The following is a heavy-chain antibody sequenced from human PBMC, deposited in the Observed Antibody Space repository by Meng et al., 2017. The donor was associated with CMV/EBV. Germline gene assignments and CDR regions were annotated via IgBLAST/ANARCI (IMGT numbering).Heavy chain of an antibody. D-gene: IGHD2-2*01. Sequence: GGSLRLSCAASGFTFSSYSMNWVRQAPGKGLEWVSSISSSGTYIYYADSVKGRFTISRDNAKNSLYLQMNSLRAEDTAVYYCARVNGVPAAPSFYYYYYYGMDVWGQGTTVTVSS. V-gene: IGHV3-21*01. J-gene: IGHJ6*02. CDR2: ISSSGTYI. CDR3: ARVNGVPAAPSFYYYYYYGMDV. CDR1: GFTFSSYS.